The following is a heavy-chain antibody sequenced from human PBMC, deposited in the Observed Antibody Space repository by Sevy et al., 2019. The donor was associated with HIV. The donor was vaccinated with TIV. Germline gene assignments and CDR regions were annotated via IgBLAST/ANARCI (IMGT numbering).Heavy chain of an antibody. CDR3: ASFNYYYGMDV. J-gene: IGHJ6*02. Sequence: GGSLRLSCAASGFTFSSYWMHWVRQAPGKGLVWVSRINSDGSSTRYADSVKGRFTISRDNAKNTLYLQMNSLRAEDTAVYYCASFNYYYGMDVWGQGTTVTVSS. V-gene: IGHV3-74*01. CDR2: INSDGSST. CDR1: GFTFSSYW.